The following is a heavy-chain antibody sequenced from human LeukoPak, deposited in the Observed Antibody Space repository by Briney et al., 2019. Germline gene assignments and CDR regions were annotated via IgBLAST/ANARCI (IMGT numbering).Heavy chain of an antibody. CDR2: IYYSGST. CDR1: GGSFSGYY. J-gene: IGHJ3*02. Sequence: SETLSLTCAVYGGSFSGYYWGWIRQPPGKGLEWIGYIYYSGSTYYNPSLKSRVTISVDTSKNQFSLKLSSVTAADTAVYYCARARDPKDAFDIWGQGTMVTVSS. V-gene: IGHV4-34*09. CDR3: ARARDPKDAFDI.